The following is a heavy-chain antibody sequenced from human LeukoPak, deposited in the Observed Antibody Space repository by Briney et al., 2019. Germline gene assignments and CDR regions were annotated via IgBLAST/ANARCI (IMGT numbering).Heavy chain of an antibody. Sequence: SVKVSCKASGGTFSSYAISWVRQAPGQGLEWMGGIIPIFGTANYAQKFQGRVTITADKSTSTAYMELSSLRSEDTAVYYCAKDRCSNGIGCYYYYMDVWGKGTTVTISS. CDR2: IIPIFGTA. CDR1: GGTFSSYA. CDR3: AKDRCSNGIGCYYYYMDV. D-gene: IGHD2-8*01. J-gene: IGHJ6*03. V-gene: IGHV1-69*06.